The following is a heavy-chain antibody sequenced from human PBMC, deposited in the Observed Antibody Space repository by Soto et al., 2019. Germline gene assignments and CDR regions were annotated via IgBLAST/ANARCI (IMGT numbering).Heavy chain of an antibody. V-gene: IGHV1-2*02. D-gene: IGHD4-17*01. Sequence: GASVKVSCKASEYTFTDYYIHWLRQAPGQGLEWMGRINPNSGGANYAQRFQGRVTITTDKSISTAYMELSSLRSDDTAVYYCARSVAMTTVTGSDYWGQGTLVTVSS. CDR1: EYTFTDYY. CDR3: ARSVAMTTVTGSDY. CDR2: INPNSGGA. J-gene: IGHJ4*02.